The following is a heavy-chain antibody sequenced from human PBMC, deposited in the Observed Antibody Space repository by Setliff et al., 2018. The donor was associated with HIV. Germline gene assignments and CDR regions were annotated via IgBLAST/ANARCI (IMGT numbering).Heavy chain of an antibody. CDR2: IRYGGTNE. D-gene: IGHD6-19*01. J-gene: IGHJ4*02. Sequence: PGGSLRLSCAASGFSFGSYGLHWVRQAPGKGLEWLTFIRYGGTNEYYADSVKGRFSISRDNSKNTVNLQMSSLIGEDTAVYYCAKDRYSTGWHLDHWGQGTPVTVSS. CDR3: AKDRYSTGWHLDH. CDR1: GFSFGSYG. V-gene: IGHV3-30*02.